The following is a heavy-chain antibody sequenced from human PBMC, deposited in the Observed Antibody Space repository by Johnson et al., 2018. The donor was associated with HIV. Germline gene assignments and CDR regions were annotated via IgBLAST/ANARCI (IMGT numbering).Heavy chain of an antibody. CDR1: GFTFSSYA. CDR3: ARDSAGIVGGTEGFDM. V-gene: IGHV3-30*14. CDR2: ISYDGSNK. Sequence: QVQLVESGGGVVQPGRSLRLSCAASGFTFSSYAMHWVRQAPGKGLEWVAVISYDGSNKYYADSVTGRFTISRDNSKNTLYVQMNSLRAEDTAVYYCARDSAGIVGGTEGFDMWGQGTMVTVSS. D-gene: IGHD1-26*01. J-gene: IGHJ3*02.